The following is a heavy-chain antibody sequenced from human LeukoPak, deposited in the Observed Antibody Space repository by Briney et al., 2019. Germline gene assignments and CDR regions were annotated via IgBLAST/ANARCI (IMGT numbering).Heavy chain of an antibody. D-gene: IGHD6-19*01. CDR3: TTSRSTGSDGYYFDY. V-gene: IGHV3-33*01. J-gene: IGHJ4*02. CDR2: IWFDGSDK. CDR1: GFTFSSYV. Sequence: PGGSLRLSCAASGFTFSSYVMHWVRQAPGKGLEWVAVIWFDGSDKYYTDSVRGRFTISRDNSKNTVFLQMNSLRAEDTAVYYCTTSRSTGSDGYYFDYWGQGTLVTVSS.